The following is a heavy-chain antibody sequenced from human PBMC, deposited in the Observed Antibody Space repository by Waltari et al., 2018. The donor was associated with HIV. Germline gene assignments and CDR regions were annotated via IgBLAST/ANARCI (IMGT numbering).Heavy chain of an antibody. J-gene: IGHJ4*02. V-gene: IGHV4-34*02. CDR3: ARGQYGPGSREDY. Sequence: QVQLQQWGTGLLKPSETLSLTCAVQGGSSSNYYWSWIRQPPGKGLEWIAEINHSGRTHYNPSLKSRLTISVDTSKTQFSVKLTSVTAADTAVYFCARGQYGPGSREDYCGQGTLVTVAS. CDR1: GGSSSNYY. CDR2: INHSGRT. D-gene: IGHD3-10*01.